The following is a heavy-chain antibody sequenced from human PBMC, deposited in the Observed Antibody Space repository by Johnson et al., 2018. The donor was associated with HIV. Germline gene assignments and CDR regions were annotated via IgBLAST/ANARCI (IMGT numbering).Heavy chain of an antibody. J-gene: IGHJ3*02. CDR1: GFTFSSYA. CDR2: ISYDGSNK. Sequence: QVQLVESGGGVVQPGRSLRLSCAASGFTFSSYAMHWVRQAPGKGLECVAVISYDGSNKYYADSVKGRFTISRDNSKNTLYLQMNSLRADDTAVYYCARVASIALRPDAFDIWGQGTMVTVSS. V-gene: IGHV3-30-3*01. D-gene: IGHD6-6*01. CDR3: ARVASIALRPDAFDI.